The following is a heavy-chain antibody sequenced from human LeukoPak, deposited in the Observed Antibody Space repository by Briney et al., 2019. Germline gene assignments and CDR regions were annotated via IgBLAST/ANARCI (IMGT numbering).Heavy chain of an antibody. J-gene: IGHJ4*02. D-gene: IGHD7-27*01. V-gene: IGHV3-11*04. CDR2: IYNGGDTI. Sequence: PGGSLRLSCATSGFTFSDHYMSWSRQAPGKGLETVSYIYNGGDTIYYADSVRGRFTISRDNAESSLYLQMNSLRAEDTAVYYCARGHWGLDYWARGTLVTVSS. CDR3: ARGHWGLDY. CDR1: GFTFSDHY.